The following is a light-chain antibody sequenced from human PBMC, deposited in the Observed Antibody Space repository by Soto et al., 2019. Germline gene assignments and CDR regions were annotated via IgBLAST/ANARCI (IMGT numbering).Light chain of an antibody. CDR3: YSYEGSDTFDV. Sequence: QSVLTQPRSVSGSPGQSVTISCTGTSSDVGGYNRVSWYQQLPGKAPKLIIYDVTERSSGVPDRFSGSKSGNTASLAISGLQAEDEADYYCYSYEGSDTFDVLGPGTKV. CDR1: SSDVGGYNR. J-gene: IGLJ1*01. CDR2: DVT. V-gene: IGLV2-11*01.